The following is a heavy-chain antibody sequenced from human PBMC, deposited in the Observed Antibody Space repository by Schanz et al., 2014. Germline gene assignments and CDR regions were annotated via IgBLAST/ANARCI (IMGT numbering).Heavy chain of an antibody. CDR2: ISSSSSYI. CDR1: GFTFSSYS. D-gene: IGHD2-21*01. Sequence: VKLVESGGGVVQPGGSLRLSCAASGFTFSSYSMNWVRQAPGKGLEWVSSISSSSSYIYYADSVKGRFTISRDNAKNSLYLHMTSLRAEDSAVYYCASVVRLAYCGGDCYSGGYFDLWGRGPLVTVSS. J-gene: IGHJ2*01. CDR3: ASVVRLAYCGGDCYSGGYFDL. V-gene: IGHV3-21*01.